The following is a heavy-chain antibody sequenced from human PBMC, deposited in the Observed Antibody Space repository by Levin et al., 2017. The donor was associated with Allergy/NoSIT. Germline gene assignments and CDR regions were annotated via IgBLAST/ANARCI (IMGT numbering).Heavy chain of an antibody. CDR3: ARDQRGIVVMGYYYGMDV. J-gene: IGHJ6*02. CDR2: ISSSGSTI. CDR1: GFTFSSYE. Sequence: GGSLRLSCAASGFTFSSYEMNWVRQAPGKGLEWVSYISSSGSTIYYADSVKGRFTISRDNAKNSLYLQMNSLRAEDTAVYYCARDQRGIVVMGYYYGMDVWGQGTTVTVSS. V-gene: IGHV3-48*03. D-gene: IGHD3-22*01.